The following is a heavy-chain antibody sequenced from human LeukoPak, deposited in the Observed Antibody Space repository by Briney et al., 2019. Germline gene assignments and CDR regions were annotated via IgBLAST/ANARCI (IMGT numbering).Heavy chain of an antibody. CDR1: GLIFSGSA. V-gene: IGHV3-73*01. Sequence: GGSLRLSCAASGLIFSGSAMHWVRQAPGRGLEWVGRMRSKANNYATGYATSVIGRFTISRDDSKNTRYLEMNSLKIEDTDVYFCTSQDGYSSSWETWGQRTLVTVSS. CDR2: MRSKANNYAT. CDR3: TSQDGYSSSWET. J-gene: IGHJ5*02. D-gene: IGHD2-2*01.